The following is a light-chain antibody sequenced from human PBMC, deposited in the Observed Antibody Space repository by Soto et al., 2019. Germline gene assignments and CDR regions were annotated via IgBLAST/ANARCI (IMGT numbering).Light chain of an antibody. CDR3: QQYNNWPFT. CDR2: GAS. CDR1: QSVSSN. V-gene: IGKV3D-15*01. J-gene: IGKJ3*01. Sequence: EIVLTQSPGTLSLSPGERATLSCGASQSVSSNYLAWYQQKPGQAPRLVIYGASTRATGIPYRFSGSGSGTEFTLTISSLQSEDFAIYSCQQYNNWPFTFGHGTKVDIK.